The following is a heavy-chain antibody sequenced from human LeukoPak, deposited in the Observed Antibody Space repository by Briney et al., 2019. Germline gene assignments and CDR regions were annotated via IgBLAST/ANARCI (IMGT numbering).Heavy chain of an antibody. CDR2: ISFSSNYI. Sequence: GGSLRLSCAASGFSFSDYTMDWVRQAPGKGLEWVSSISFSSNYIYYVDSVGGRFTISRDNAKNSLCLQMNSLRAEDTAVYYCARGVYNSAFFEYWGQGTLVTVS. CDR3: ARGVYNSAFFEY. D-gene: IGHD6-25*01. V-gene: IGHV3-21*01. J-gene: IGHJ4*02. CDR1: GFSFSDYT.